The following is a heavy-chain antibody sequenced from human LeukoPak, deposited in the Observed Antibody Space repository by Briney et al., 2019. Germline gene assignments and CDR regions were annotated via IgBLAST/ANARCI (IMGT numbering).Heavy chain of an antibody. CDR1: GGSISSRSDY. CDR3: PRSHDYGGLYFYYYMDV. Sequence: PSETLSLTCTVSGGSISSRSDYWGWIRQTPGKGLEWIGNLDSSGSTYYNPSLKSRVTISVGTSKNQFSLNLRSVTAADTAIYFCPRSHDYGGLYFYYYMDVWGKGTTVTVSS. V-gene: IGHV4-39*01. D-gene: IGHD4-23*01. CDR2: LDSSGST. J-gene: IGHJ6*03.